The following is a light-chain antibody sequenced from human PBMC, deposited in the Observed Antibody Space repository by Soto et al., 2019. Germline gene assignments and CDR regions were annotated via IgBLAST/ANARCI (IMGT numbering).Light chain of an antibody. CDR1: RSDVGDYDY. J-gene: IGLJ2*01. Sequence: QSVLTQPRSVSGSPGQSVTISCTGTRSDVGDYDYVSWYQQHPGKAPKLMISDVSKRPSGVPDRFSGSKSGNTASLTISGLQPEDEADYYCCSYTASYSSVVFGGGTQLTVL. V-gene: IGLV2-11*01. CDR3: CSYTASYSSVV. CDR2: DVS.